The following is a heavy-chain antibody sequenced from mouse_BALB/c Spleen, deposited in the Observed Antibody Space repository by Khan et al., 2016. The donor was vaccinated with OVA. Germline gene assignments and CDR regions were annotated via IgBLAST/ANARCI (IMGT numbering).Heavy chain of an antibody. Sequence: QVQLQQSGPGLVAPSQSLSITCTVSGFSLTGYGVNWVRQPPGKGLEWLGMIWGNGNTDYNSALKSRLSIRKDNFKSQVFLKMNRLQTDDTARYYCARAYYGDDDYAMDYWGQGTSVTVSS. V-gene: IGHV2-6-7*01. CDR3: ARAYYGDDDYAMDY. CDR1: GFSLTGYG. D-gene: IGHD2-9*01. J-gene: IGHJ4*01. CDR2: IWGNGNT.